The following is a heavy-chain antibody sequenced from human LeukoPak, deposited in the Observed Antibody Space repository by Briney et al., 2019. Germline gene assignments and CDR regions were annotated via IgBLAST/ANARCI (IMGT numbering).Heavy chain of an antibody. J-gene: IGHJ3*02. V-gene: IGHV4-30-4*01. CDR2: IYYSGST. CDR3: AREGYDSSGHDAFDI. Sequence: SETLSLTCTVSGGSINSGDYYWSWIRQPPGKGLEWIGYIYYSGSTYYNPSLKSRVTISVDTSKNQFSLKLSSVTAADTAVYYCAREGYDSSGHDAFDIWGQGTMVTVSS. D-gene: IGHD3-22*01. CDR1: GGSINSGDYY.